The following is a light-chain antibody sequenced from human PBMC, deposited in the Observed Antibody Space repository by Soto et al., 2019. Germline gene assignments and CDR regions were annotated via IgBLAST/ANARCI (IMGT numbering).Light chain of an antibody. CDR2: DVS. CDR1: SSDVGGYNY. Sequence: QSALTQPPSVSGSPGQSITISCTGTSSDVGGYNYVSWYQQHPGKAPKLMIYDVSNRPSGVSNRFSGSKSGNTASLTISGLQAEDDADYYCSSYTSSSTLLYVFGTGTKVTVL. CDR3: SSYTSSSTLLYV. V-gene: IGLV2-14*01. J-gene: IGLJ1*01.